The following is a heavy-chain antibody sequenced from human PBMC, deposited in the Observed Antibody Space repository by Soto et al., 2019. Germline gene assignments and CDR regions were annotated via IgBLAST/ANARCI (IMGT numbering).Heavy chain of an antibody. CDR1: GFTFSSYS. V-gene: IGHV3-48*01. CDR3: ARNTQDIAYYMDV. J-gene: IGHJ6*03. Sequence: GGSLRLSCAASGFTFSSYSMNWVRQAPGKGLEWVSYISSSSSTIYYADSVKGRFTISRDNAENSLYLQMNSLRAEDTAVYYCARNTQDIAYYMDVWGKGTTVTVSS. D-gene: IGHD2-15*01. CDR2: ISSSSSTI.